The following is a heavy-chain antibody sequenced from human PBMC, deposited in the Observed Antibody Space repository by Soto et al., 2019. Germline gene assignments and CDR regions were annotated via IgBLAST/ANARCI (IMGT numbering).Heavy chain of an antibody. CDR1: GGSFSGYY. CDR3: ARGRSTTIFGVVRTFDY. Sequence: PSETLSLTCAVYGGSFSGYYWSWIRQPPGKGLEWIGEINHSGSTNYNPSLKSRVTISVDTSKNQFSLKLSSVTAADTAVYYCARGRSTTIFGVVRTFDYWGQGTLVTVSS. J-gene: IGHJ4*02. V-gene: IGHV4-34*01. D-gene: IGHD3-3*01. CDR2: INHSGST.